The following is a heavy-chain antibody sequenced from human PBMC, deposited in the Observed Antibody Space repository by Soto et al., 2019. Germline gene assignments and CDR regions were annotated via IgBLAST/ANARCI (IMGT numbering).Heavy chain of an antibody. J-gene: IGHJ4*02. D-gene: IGHD3-3*01. CDR3: ARGYDFWSGPTLGYYFDY. CDR2: IIPIGGRT. V-gene: IGHV1-46*03. CDR1: GGTFSSYA. Sequence: ASVKVSCKASGGTFSSYAISWVRQAPGQGLEWMGIIIPIGGRTNYAQKFQGRVTMTRDTSTSTVYMELSSLRSEDTAVYYCARGYDFWSGPTLGYYFDYWGQGTLVTVSS.